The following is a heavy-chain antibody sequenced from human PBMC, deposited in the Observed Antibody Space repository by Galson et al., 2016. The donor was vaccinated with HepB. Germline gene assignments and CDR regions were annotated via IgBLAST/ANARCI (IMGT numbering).Heavy chain of an antibody. Sequence: SVKVSCKASGVAFNNYAFSWVRQAPGQGLEWMGGIIPMFDATKYAQKFQGRVTLTADESPSTASMELTSLRSEATAVYYCAQCSARTDSGDYGNTDYYYGVDVWGRGTPVTVSS. V-gene: IGHV1-69*13. D-gene: IGHD4-17*01. CDR1: GVAFNNYA. J-gene: IGHJ6*02. CDR3: AQCSARTDSGDYGNTDYYYGVDV. CDR2: IIPMFDAT.